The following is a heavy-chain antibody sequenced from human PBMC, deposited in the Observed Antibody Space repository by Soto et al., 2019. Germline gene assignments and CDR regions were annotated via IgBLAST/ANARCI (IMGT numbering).Heavy chain of an antibody. D-gene: IGHD2-21*02. V-gene: IGHV4-4*02. CDR1: SVSISRSNW. CDR3: ARSVTGARGWFDP. J-gene: IGHJ5*02. CDR2: IYQSGST. Sequence: QVQLQESGPGLVKPSGTLSPTCGVYSVSISRSNWWSWVRQHPGKGLEWIGEIYQSGSTTATPSLKSRVTISLDKSKNQFSLNLTSVTAADTAVDYCARSVTGARGWFDPWGQGTLVTVSS.